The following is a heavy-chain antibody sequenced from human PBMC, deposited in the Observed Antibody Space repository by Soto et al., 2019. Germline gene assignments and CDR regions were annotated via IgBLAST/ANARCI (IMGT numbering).Heavy chain of an antibody. J-gene: IGHJ1*01. CDR3: ARSRIVVVPAARPRAEYFQH. Sequence: QVQLQESGPGLVKPSQTLSLTCTVSGGSISSGGYYWSWIRQHPGKGLEWIGYIYYSGSTYYNPSLKSRVTISVDTSKNQFSLKLSSVTAADMAVYYCARSRIVVVPAARPRAEYFQHWGQGTLVTVSS. D-gene: IGHD2-2*01. CDR1: GGSISSGGYY. V-gene: IGHV4-31*03. CDR2: IYYSGST.